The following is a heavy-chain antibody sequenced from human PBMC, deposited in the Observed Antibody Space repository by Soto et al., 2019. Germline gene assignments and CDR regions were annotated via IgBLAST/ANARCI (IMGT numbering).Heavy chain of an antibody. CDR1: GGSISSGGYS. D-gene: IGHD4-4*01. CDR3: ARVDTSNYLYFDY. V-gene: IGHV4-30-2*01. J-gene: IGHJ4*02. CDR2: IYHSGST. Sequence: PSETLSLTCAVSGGSISSGGYSWSWIRQPPGKGLEWIGYIYHSGSTYYNPSLKSRVTISVDRSKNQFSLKLSSVTAEDTAVYDCARVDTSNYLYFDYWGQGTLVTVSS.